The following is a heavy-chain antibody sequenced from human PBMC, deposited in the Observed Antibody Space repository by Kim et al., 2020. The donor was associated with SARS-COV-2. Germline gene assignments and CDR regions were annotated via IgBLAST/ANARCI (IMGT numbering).Heavy chain of an antibody. CDR3: VKDGYDYVWGSYRKLDY. CDR1: GFTFSSYA. D-gene: IGHD3-16*02. Sequence: GGSLRLSCSASGFTFSSYAMHWVRQAPGKGLEYVSAISSNGGSTYYADSVKGRFTISRDNSKNTLYLQMSSLRAEDTAVYYCVKDGYDYVWGSYRKLDYWGQGTLVTVSS. CDR2: ISSNGGST. J-gene: IGHJ4*02. V-gene: IGHV3-64D*09.